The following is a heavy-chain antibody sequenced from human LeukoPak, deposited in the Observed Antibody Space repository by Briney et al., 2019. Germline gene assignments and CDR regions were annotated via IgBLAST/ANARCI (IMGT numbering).Heavy chain of an antibody. V-gene: IGHV4-34*01. CDR2: INHSGST. D-gene: IGHD3-16*01. CDR3: ARETIERGGGSFDP. Sequence: SETLSLTCAVYGGSFSGYYWSWIRQPPGKGLEWIGEINHSGSTNCNPSLKSRVTISVDTSKNQFSLKLSSVTAADTAVYYCARETIERGGGSFDPWGQGTLVTVSS. CDR1: GGSFSGYY. J-gene: IGHJ5*02.